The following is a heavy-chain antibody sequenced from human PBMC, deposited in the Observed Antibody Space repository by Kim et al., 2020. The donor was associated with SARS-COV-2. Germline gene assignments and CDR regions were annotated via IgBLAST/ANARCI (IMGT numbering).Heavy chain of an antibody. V-gene: IGHV5-10-1*01. CDR1: GYSFINYW. D-gene: IGHD1-1*01. CDR3: ARRRGSRDQNFDY. CDR2: IDPSDSYT. Sequence: GESLKISCKGSGYSFINYWISWVRQMPGKGLEWMGKIDPSDSYTNYSPSFQVHVTISVDKSISTAYLQWSSLKASDTAMYYCARRRGSRDQNFDYWGQGT. J-gene: IGHJ4*02.